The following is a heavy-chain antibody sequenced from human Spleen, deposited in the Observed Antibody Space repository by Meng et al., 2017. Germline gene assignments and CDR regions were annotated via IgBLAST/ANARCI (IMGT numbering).Heavy chain of an antibody. CDR3: ARGPTTMAHDFDY. CDR1: GGSFSDYY. Sequence: QVQLQQGGAGLLKPSATRSLTCVVAGGSFSDYYWSWIRQSPGKGLEWIGEINHSGSTNYNPSLESRATISVGTSQNNLSLKLSSVTAADSAVYYCARGPTTMAHDFDYWGQGTLVTVSS. V-gene: IGHV4-34*01. D-gene: IGHD4-11*01. CDR2: INHSGST. J-gene: IGHJ4*02.